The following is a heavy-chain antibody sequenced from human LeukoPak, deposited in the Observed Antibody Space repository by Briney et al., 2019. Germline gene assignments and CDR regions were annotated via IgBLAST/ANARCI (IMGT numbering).Heavy chain of an antibody. D-gene: IGHD1-14*01. J-gene: IGHJ4*02. CDR3: AKVNQGYFDY. Sequence: GGSLRLSCAASGFTFSDHAMSWVRQAPAKGLEWVSSINGNGGGSYYIDSVKGRFTVSRDNSENALYLQMNSPRAEDTAVYYCAKVNQGYFDYWGQGTLVTVSS. CDR2: INGNGGGS. V-gene: IGHV3-23*01. CDR1: GFTFSDHA.